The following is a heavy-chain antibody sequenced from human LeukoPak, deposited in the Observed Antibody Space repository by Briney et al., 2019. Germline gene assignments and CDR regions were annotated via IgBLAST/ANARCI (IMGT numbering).Heavy chain of an antibody. CDR2: IRYDGSNK. D-gene: IGHD1-26*01. V-gene: IGHV3-30*02. J-gene: IGHJ5*02. CDR3: ARDRYSGSRYNWFDP. CDR1: GFTFSSYG. Sequence: GGSLRLSCAASGFTFSSYGMHWVRQAPGKGLEWVAFIRYDGSNKYYADSVKGRFTISRDNSKNTLYLQMNSLRAEDTAVYYCARDRYSGSRYNWFDPWGQGTLVTVSS.